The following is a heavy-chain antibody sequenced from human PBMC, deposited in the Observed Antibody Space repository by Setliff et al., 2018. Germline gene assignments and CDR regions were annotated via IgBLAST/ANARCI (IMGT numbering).Heavy chain of an antibody. V-gene: IGHV3-7*01. D-gene: IGHD2-21*01. CDR1: GYSISSGYY. CDR3: SSYLVS. Sequence: ETLSLTCTVSGYSISSGYYWGWVRQPPGKGLEWVANIKEDGSQRNYVDAVRGRFTVSRDNARNLLYLQMNSLRVDDTAVYYCSSYLVSWGQGALVTVSS. CDR2: IKEDGSQR. J-gene: IGHJ4*02.